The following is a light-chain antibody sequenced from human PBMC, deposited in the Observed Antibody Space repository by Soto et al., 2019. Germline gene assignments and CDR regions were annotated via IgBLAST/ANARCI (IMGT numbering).Light chain of an antibody. CDR3: SSYAGSNNLV. J-gene: IGLJ1*01. CDR1: SSDVGGYNY. Sequence: QSALTQPPSASGSLGQSVTISCTGTSSDVGGYNYVSWYQQHSGKAPKLMIYDVSQRPSGVPDRFSGSKSGNTASLTVSGLQAEDEADYYCSSYAGSNNLVFGTGTKLTVL. V-gene: IGLV2-8*01. CDR2: DVS.